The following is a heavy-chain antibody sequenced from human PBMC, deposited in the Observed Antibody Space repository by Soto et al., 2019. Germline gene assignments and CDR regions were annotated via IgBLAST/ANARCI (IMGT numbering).Heavy chain of an antibody. CDR2: IYYSGST. D-gene: IGHD3-10*01. Sequence: PSETLSLTCTVSGGSISSGGYYWSWIRQHPGKGLEWIGYIYYSGSTYYNPSLKSRVTISVDTSKNQFSLKLSSVTAADTAVYYCARVGLLWFGELLYYFDYWGQGTLVTVSS. V-gene: IGHV4-31*03. CDR3: ARVGLLWFGELLYYFDY. CDR1: GGSISSGGYY. J-gene: IGHJ4*02.